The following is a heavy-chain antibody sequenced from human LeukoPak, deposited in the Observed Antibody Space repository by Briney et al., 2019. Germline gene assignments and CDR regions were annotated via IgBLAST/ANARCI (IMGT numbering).Heavy chain of an antibody. CDR1: GFTFNSYT. CDR2: ISSSSSSI. Sequence: GRSLRLSCAASGFTFNSYTMNWVRQAPGKGLEWVSYISSSSSSIYYADSVRGRFTISRDNAKNSLYLQMTSLRDEDTAVYYCAGAGGPGYYYPLDYWGQGTLVTVSS. J-gene: IGHJ4*02. D-gene: IGHD3-22*01. V-gene: IGHV3-48*02. CDR3: AGAGGPGYYYPLDY.